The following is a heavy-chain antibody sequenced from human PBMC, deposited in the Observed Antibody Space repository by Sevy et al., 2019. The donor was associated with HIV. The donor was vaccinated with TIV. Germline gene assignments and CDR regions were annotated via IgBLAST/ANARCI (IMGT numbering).Heavy chain of an antibody. V-gene: IGHV3-11*01. CDR2: LSSSGGTI. J-gene: IGHJ6*02. D-gene: IGHD2-2*01. CDR1: GFTFSDYY. CDR3: ARDLVPAHYYDGMDV. Sequence: GGSLRLSCAASGFTFSDYYMSWIRQAPGKGLEWVSYLSSSGGTIYYADSVKGRFTISRDNSKNSLYLQMNRLRAEATAVYYCARDLVPAHYYDGMDVWGQGTTVTVSS.